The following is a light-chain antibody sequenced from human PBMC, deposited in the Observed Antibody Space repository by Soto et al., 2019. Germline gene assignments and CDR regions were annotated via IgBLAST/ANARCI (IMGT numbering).Light chain of an antibody. J-gene: IGLJ2*01. V-gene: IGLV1-51*02. CDR1: SSNIGNNY. Sequence: QSVLTQPPSVSAAPGQKVTISCSGSSSNIGNNYVSWYQQLPGTAPKLLIYENNKRPSGIPDRFSGSKSGTSATLGITGLQTGDEADYYCGTWDSSLSAVVFGGGTKVIVL. CDR3: GTWDSSLSAVV. CDR2: ENN.